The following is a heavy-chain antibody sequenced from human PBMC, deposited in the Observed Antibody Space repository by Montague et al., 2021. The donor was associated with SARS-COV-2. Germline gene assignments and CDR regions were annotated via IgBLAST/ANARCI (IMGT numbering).Heavy chain of an antibody. J-gene: IGHJ3*02. D-gene: IGHD4-17*01. Sequence: SQTLSLTCTVSGGSISSGRYFWNWIRQHPGRGLEWIGYTSYTGRTDYNPSLKSRLTISVDTSKNQFSVKLISVTAADTAVYYCVRDWSGDYGESMGAFDMWGQGTMVIVSS. CDR2: TSYTGRT. CDR1: GGSISSGRYF. CDR3: VRDWSGDYGESMGAFDM. V-gene: IGHV4-31*03.